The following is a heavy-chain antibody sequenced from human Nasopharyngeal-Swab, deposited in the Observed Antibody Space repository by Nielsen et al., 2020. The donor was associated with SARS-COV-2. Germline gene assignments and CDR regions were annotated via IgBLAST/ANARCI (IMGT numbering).Heavy chain of an antibody. CDR3: AIGPYDVLWFGEGLYYFDY. CDR1: GFTFSSYA. D-gene: IGHD3-10*01. Sequence: GGSLRLSCAASGFTFSSYAMHWVRQAPSKGLEWVAVISYDGSNKYYADSVKGRFTISRDNSKNTLYLQMNSLRAEDTAVYYCAIGPYDVLWFGEGLYYFDYWGQGTLVTVSS. CDR2: ISYDGSNK. J-gene: IGHJ4*02. V-gene: IGHV3-30-3*01.